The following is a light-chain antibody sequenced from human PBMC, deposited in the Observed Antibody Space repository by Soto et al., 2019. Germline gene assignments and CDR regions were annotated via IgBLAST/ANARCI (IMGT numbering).Light chain of an antibody. CDR2: AAS. J-gene: IGKJ4*02. Sequence: DIQMTQSPSSLSASVGDKVTITCRASQGISNYLAWYQHKPGKAPKLLIHAASTLQSGVPFRFSGSGSGTDFTLTISSLQPEDVATYYCQKYKGAPLFLTFGGGTKVEIK. V-gene: IGKV1-27*01. CDR3: QKYKGAPLFLT. CDR1: QGISNY.